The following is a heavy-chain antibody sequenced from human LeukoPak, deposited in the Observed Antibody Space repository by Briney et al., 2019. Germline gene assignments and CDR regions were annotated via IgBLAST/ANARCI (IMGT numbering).Heavy chain of an antibody. CDR2: ISSSGSTI. J-gene: IGHJ4*02. D-gene: IGHD4-17*01. V-gene: IGHV3-11*01. CDR3: ATRLPHGDIDY. CDR1: GFTFSEYY. Sequence: PGESLRLSCAASGFTFSEYYMSWIRQAPGKGLEWVSYISSSGSTIYYPDSVKGRFTISRYNAKNSLYLQMNSLRAEDTAVYYCATRLPHGDIDYWGQGTLVTVSS.